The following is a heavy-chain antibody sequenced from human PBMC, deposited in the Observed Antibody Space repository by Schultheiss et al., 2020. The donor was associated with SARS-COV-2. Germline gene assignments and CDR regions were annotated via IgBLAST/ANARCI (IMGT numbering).Heavy chain of an antibody. CDR1: GGSIISYY. CDR2: IYYSGST. D-gene: IGHD2-2*01. Sequence: SQTLSLTCTVSGGSIISYYWTWIRQPPGKGLEWIGYIYYSGSTNYNPSLKSRVTISVDTSKNQFSLKLSSVTAADTAVYYCARGGYCSSTSCQNWFDPWGQGTLVTVSS. V-gene: IGHV4-59*01. CDR3: ARGGYCSSTSCQNWFDP. J-gene: IGHJ5*02.